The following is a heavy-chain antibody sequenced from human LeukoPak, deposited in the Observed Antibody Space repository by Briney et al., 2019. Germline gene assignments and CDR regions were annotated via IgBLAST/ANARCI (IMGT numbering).Heavy chain of an antibody. CDR2: INHSGST. CDR1: GGSFSGYY. V-gene: IGHV4-34*01. J-gene: IGHJ4*02. D-gene: IGHD2-8*02. CDR3: ARGLHCSGGLCLPDY. Sequence: SETLSLTCAVYGGSFSGYYWSWIRQPPGKGLEWIGEINHSGSTNYNPSLKSRVTTSVDTSKNQFSLKLSSVTAADTAVYYCARGLHCSGGLCLPDYWGQGTLVTVSS.